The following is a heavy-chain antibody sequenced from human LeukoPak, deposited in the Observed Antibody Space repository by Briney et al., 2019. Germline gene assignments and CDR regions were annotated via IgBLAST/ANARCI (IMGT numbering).Heavy chain of an antibody. D-gene: IGHD6-13*01. Sequence: ASVKVSCKASGYIFTTNGISWVRQAPGQGLEWMGWISAYNGKTNYAQKLQGRLTMTTDTSTSTAYMELRNLRSDDTAVYYCARDDGAAAGYFDYWGQGTLVTVSS. V-gene: IGHV1-18*04. CDR1: GYIFTTNG. CDR3: ARDDGAAAGYFDY. CDR2: ISAYNGKT. J-gene: IGHJ4*02.